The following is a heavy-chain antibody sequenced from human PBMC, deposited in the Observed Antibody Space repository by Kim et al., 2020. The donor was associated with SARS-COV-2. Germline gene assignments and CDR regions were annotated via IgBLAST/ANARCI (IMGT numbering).Heavy chain of an antibody. Sequence: SETLSLTCTVSGGSISSGDYYWSWIRQPPGKGLEWIGYIYYSGSTYYNPSLKSRVTISVDTSKNQFSLKLSSVTAADTAVYYCARDRYYYDSSGYLGRQRHNWFDPWGQGTLVTVSS. J-gene: IGHJ5*02. CDR1: GGSISSGDYY. CDR3: ARDRYYYDSSGYLGRQRHNWFDP. D-gene: IGHD3-22*01. CDR2: IYYSGST. V-gene: IGHV4-30-4*01.